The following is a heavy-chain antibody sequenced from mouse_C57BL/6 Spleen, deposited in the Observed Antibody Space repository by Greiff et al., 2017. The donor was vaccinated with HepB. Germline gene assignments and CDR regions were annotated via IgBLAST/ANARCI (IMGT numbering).Heavy chain of an antibody. V-gene: IGHV1-55*01. CDR1: GYTFTSYW. CDR3: ARSSPRYYYGSSYEAY. J-gene: IGHJ3*01. Sequence: QVQLQQSGAELVKPGASVKMSCKASGYTFTSYWITWVKQRPGQGLEWIGDIYPGSGSTNYNEKFKSKATLTVDTSSSTAYMQLSSLTSEDSAVYYCARSSPRYYYGSSYEAYWGQGTLVTVSA. CDR2: IYPGSGST. D-gene: IGHD1-1*01.